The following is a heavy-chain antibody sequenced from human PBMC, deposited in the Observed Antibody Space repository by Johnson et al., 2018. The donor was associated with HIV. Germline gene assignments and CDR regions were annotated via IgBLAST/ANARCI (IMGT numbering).Heavy chain of an antibody. CDR1: EFSFSTYA. J-gene: IGHJ3*02. Sequence: QVQLVESGGGVVQPGRSLRLSCAASEFSFSTYALHWVRQAPGEGLEWVAVISYDGVNKYYANSVTGRFTVSRDNSKNTLYLQMTSLRTEDTAVYYCAKDMGYSSFGYGFDIWGQGTMVTVSS. CDR3: AKDMGYSSFGYGFDI. CDR2: ISYDGVNK. V-gene: IGHV3-30*04. D-gene: IGHD6-19*01.